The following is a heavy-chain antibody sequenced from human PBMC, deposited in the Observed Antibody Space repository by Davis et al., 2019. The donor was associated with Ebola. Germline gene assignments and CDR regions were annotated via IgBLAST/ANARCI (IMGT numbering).Heavy chain of an antibody. V-gene: IGHV4-59*01. Sequence: PSETLSLTCTVSGGSISSYYWSWIRQPPGKGLEWIGYIYYSGSTNYNPSLKSRVTISVDTSKNQFSLKLSSVTAADTAVYYCARVGRVRVTATPGYYFDYWGQGTLVTVSS. CDR3: ARVGRVRVTATPGYYFDY. J-gene: IGHJ4*02. CDR2: IYYSGST. D-gene: IGHD2-21*02. CDR1: GGSISSYY.